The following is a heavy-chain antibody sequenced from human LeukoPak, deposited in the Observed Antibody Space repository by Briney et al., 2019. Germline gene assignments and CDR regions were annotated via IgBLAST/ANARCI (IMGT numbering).Heavy chain of an antibody. CDR1: GYTFTGYY. CDR2: INPNTGDT. Sequence: GASVKVSCKASGYTFTGYYMRWVRQAPGQGLEWMGWINPNTGDTDYAQKFQGRVTMTRDTSISTAYMEVSRLRSDDTAVYYCARAEWELPLDYWGQGTLVTVSS. J-gene: IGHJ4*02. CDR3: ARAEWELPLDY. D-gene: IGHD1-26*01. V-gene: IGHV1-2*02.